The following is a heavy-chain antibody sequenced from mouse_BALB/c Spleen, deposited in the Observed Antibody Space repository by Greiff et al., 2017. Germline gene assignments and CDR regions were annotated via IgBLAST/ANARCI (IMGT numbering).Heavy chain of an antibody. CDR2: INPSNGGT. V-gene: IGHV1S81*02. CDR1: GYTFTSYY. CDR3: ARTRDYAMDY. Sequence: QVQLQQSGAELVKPGASVKLSCKASGYTFTSYYMYWVKQRPGQGLEWIGEINPSNGGTNFNEKFKSKATLTVDKSSSTAYMQLSSPTSEDSAVYYCARTRDYAMDYWGQGTSVTVSS. J-gene: IGHJ4*01.